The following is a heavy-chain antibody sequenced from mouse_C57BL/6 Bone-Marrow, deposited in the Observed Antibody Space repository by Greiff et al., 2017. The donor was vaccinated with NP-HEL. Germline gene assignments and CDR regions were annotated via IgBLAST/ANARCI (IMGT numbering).Heavy chain of an antibody. Sequence: EVKLVESGGGLVKPGGSLKLSCAASGFTFSSYAMSWVRQTPEKRLEWVATISDGGSYTYYPDNVKGRFTISRDNAKNNLYLQMSHLKSEDTAMYYCARDPLTYYYAMDYWGQGTSVTVSS. CDR2: ISDGGSYT. J-gene: IGHJ4*01. CDR3: ARDPLTYYYAMDY. D-gene: IGHD4-1*01. V-gene: IGHV5-4*01. CDR1: GFTFSSYA.